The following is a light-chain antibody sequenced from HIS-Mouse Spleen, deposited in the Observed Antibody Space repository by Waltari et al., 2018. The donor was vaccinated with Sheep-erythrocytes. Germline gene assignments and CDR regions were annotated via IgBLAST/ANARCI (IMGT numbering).Light chain of an antibody. Sequence: HSPLTQPPSWPGSPGHSVPLPSTETASAVGGLNYASWYQQHPGKAPKLMIYDVSKRPSGVPDRFSGSKSGNTASLTISGLQAEDEADYYCCSYAGSYNHVFATGTKVTVL. J-gene: IGLJ1*01. CDR1: ASAVGGLNY. CDR3: CSYAGSYNHV. V-gene: IGLV2-11*01. CDR2: DVS.